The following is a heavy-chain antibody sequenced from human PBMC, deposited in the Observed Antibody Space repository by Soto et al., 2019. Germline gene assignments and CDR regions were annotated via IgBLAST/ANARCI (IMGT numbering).Heavy chain of an antibody. CDR1: GYPFTRYS. D-gene: IGHD3-3*01. CDR2: ISGYNGDT. J-gene: IGHJ6*02. CDR3: ARASLTIFGAPYGMVV. Sequence: ASVKVSCKASGYPFTRYSIRWVRQAPGQGLEWMGWISGYNGDTEYSKNFQGRLTMTIDTSTTTASMELRSLRSDDTAVYYCARASLTIFGAPYGMVVWGQGTSVTVSS. V-gene: IGHV1-18*04.